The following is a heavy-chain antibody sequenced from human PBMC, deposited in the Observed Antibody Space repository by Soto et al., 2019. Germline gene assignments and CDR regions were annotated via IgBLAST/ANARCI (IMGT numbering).Heavy chain of an antibody. CDR1: GFTFNDYA. Sequence: EMQLLESGGDLGQPGGSLRLSCAVSGFTFNDYAMSWVRQAPGKGLEWVSTISGSLGSAYYAASVEGRFTISGDNSNNTLYLQMNSLRVEDTATYSCAKDSRLPGFGLLIQAFDIWGHGTMVTVSS. CDR2: ISGSLGSA. CDR3: AKDSRLPGFGLLIQAFDI. D-gene: IGHD3-3*01. V-gene: IGHV3-23*01. J-gene: IGHJ3*02.